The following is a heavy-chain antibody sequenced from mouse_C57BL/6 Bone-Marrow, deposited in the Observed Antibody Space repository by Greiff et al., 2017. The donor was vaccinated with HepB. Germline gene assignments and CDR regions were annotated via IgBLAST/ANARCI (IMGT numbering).Heavy chain of an antibody. CDR2: IWSGGST. Sequence: VQGVESGPGLVQPSQSLSITCTVSGFSLTSYGVHWVRQSPGKGLEWLGVIWSGGSTDYNAAFISRLSISKDNSKSQVFFKMNSLQADDTAIYYCARDYYGSRSYWYFDVWGTGTTVTVSS. CDR3: ARDYYGSRSYWYFDV. V-gene: IGHV2-2*01. D-gene: IGHD1-1*01. J-gene: IGHJ1*03. CDR1: GFSLTSYG.